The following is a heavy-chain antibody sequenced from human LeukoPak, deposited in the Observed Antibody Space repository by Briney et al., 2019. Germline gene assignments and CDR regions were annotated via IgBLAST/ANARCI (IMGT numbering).Heavy chain of an antibody. CDR1: GFTFSSYA. V-gene: IGHV3-23*01. J-gene: IGHJ6*04. Sequence: GGSLRHSCAASGFTFSSYAMSWVRQAPGKGLEWVSAISGSGGSTYYADSVKGRFTISRDNSKNTLYLQMNSLRAEDTAVYYCAKYHITMVRGVNFYYGMDVWGKGTTVTVSS. CDR2: ISGSGGST. D-gene: IGHD3-10*01. CDR3: AKYHITMVRGVNFYYGMDV.